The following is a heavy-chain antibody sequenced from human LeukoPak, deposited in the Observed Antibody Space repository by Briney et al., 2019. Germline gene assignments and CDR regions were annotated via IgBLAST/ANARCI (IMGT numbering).Heavy chain of an antibody. CDR2: LSHDGSTK. D-gene: IGHD3-10*01. CDR1: GGSISSYY. J-gene: IGHJ1*01. CDR3: AKVSGDLSGSRTSPGAEYFQH. Sequence: PSETLSLTCTVSGGSISSYYWSWIRQPPGKGLEWVAVLSHDGSTKYYADSVKGRFTISRDNSKETVYLQMNSLRTEDTAVYYCAKVSGDLSGSRTSPGAEYFQHWGQGTLVTVSS. V-gene: IGHV3-30*18.